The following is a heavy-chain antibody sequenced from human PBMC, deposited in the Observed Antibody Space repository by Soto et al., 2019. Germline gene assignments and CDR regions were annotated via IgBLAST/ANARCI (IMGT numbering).Heavy chain of an antibody. CDR1: GFTFSSYA. Sequence: GGSLRLSCAASGFTFSSYAMHWVRQAPGKGLEWVAVISYDGSNKYYADSVKGRFTISRDNSKNTLYLQMNSLRAEDTSVYYCARDTQQWLFVVAPHDYWGQGTLVTVSS. J-gene: IGHJ4*02. V-gene: IGHV3-30-3*01. CDR2: ISYDGSNK. D-gene: IGHD6-19*01. CDR3: ARDTQQWLFVVAPHDY.